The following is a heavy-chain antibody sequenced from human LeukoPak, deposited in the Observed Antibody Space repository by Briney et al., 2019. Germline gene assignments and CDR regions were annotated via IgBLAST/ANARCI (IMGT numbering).Heavy chain of an antibody. CDR3: AKPNYQVAGSYYYYMDV. Sequence: GASVKVSCKASGYTFTSYYMHWVRQAPGQGLEWMGIINPSGGSTSYAQKFQGRVTMTRDTSTSTVYMELSSLRSEDTALYYCAKPNYQVAGSYYYYMDVWGKGTTVTVSS. V-gene: IGHV1-46*01. D-gene: IGHD1-7*01. CDR2: INPSGGST. J-gene: IGHJ6*03. CDR1: GYTFTSYY.